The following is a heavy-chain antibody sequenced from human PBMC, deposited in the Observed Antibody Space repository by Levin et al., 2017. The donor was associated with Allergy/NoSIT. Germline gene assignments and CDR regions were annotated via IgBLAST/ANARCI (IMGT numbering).Heavy chain of an antibody. Sequence: GGSLRLSCAASGFTFSSYWMSWVRQAPGKGLEWVANIKQDGSEKYYVDSVKGRFTISRDNAKNSLYLQMNSLRAEDTAVYYCARDNWAVCSSTSCYAYYYYGMDVWGQGTTVTVSS. CDR1: GFTFSSYW. CDR3: ARDNWAVCSSTSCYAYYYYGMDV. D-gene: IGHD2-2*01. CDR2: IKQDGSEK. V-gene: IGHV3-7*01. J-gene: IGHJ6*02.